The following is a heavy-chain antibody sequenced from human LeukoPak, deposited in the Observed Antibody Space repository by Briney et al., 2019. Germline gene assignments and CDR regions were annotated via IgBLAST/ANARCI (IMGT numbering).Heavy chain of an antibody. Sequence: ASVKVYCKASGYTFTGYYMHWVRQAPGQGLEWMGWINPNSGGTNYAQKFQGRVTMTRDTSISTAYMELSRLRSDDTAVYYCARAQQLRFLVRGAFDIWGQGTMVTVSS. J-gene: IGHJ3*02. CDR1: GYTFTGYY. CDR3: ARAQQLRFLVRGAFDI. V-gene: IGHV1-2*02. D-gene: IGHD3-3*01. CDR2: INPNSGGT.